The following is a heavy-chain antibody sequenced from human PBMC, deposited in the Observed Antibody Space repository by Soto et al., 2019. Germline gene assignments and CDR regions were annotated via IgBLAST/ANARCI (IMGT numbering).Heavy chain of an antibody. D-gene: IGHD3-9*01. CDR1: GFSLSTSGVG. Sequence: QITLKESGPTLVKPTQTLTLTCTFSGFSLSTSGVGVGWIRQPPGKALEWLALIYWDDDKRYSPSLKSRLTITKDTSKNQVVLTMTNMDPVDTATYYCARLETYYYILTGYSRYNWFDPWGQGTLVTVSS. CDR2: IYWDDDK. CDR3: ARLETYYYILTGYSRYNWFDP. J-gene: IGHJ5*02. V-gene: IGHV2-5*02.